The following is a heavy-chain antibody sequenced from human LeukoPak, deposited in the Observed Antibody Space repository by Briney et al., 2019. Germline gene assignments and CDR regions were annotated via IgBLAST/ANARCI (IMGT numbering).Heavy chain of an antibody. V-gene: IGHV3-21*01. J-gene: IGHJ6*03. CDR2: ISSSSYI. CDR1: AFTFSSYS. Sequence: GGSLRLSCAASAFTFSSYSMNWVRQAPGKGLEWVSSISSSSYIYYADSVKGRFTISRDNAKNSLYLQMNSLRAEDTAVYYCARDQGYYMDVWGKGTTVTVSS. CDR3: ARDQGYYMDV.